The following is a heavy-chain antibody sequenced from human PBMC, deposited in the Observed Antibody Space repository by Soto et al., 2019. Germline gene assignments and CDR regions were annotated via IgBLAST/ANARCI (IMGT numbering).Heavy chain of an antibody. V-gene: IGHV4-59*01. CDR2: IFNSAST. CDR1: GGSISNYF. Sequence: QVQLQESGPGLVKSSETLSLTCRVSGGSISNYFWSWIRQPPGKGLEWIGYIFNSASTIYSPSLKSRVPLTLDTSKNQFSLRLGSVTVADTAIYYCARGPETYYMDVWGKGTTVTVSS. J-gene: IGHJ6*03. CDR3: ARGPETYYMDV.